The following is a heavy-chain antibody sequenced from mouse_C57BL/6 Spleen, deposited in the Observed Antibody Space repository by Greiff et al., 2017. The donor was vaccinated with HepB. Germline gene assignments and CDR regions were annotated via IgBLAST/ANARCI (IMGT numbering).Heavy chain of an antibody. CDR2: INPNNGGT. V-gene: IGHV1-26*01. CDR1: GYTFTDYY. J-gene: IGHJ3*01. Sequence: EVQLQQSGPELVKPGASVKISCKASGYTFTDYYMNWVKQSHGKSLEWIGDINPNNGGTSYNQKFKGKATLTVDKSSSTAYMELRSLTSEDSAVYYCARSGYYGRAWFAYWGQGTLVTVSA. D-gene: IGHD1-1*01. CDR3: ARSGYYGRAWFAY.